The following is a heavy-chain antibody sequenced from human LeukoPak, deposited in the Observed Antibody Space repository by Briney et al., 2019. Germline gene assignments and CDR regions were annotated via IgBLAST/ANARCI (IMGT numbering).Heavy chain of an antibody. CDR1: GYTFTGYY. Sequence: ASVKVSCKASGYTFTGYYMHWVRQAPGQGLEWMGWINPNSGGINYAQKFQGKVTMTRDTSISTAYKELSRLRSDDTAVYYCARVLSNWNYHDYWGQGTLVTVSS. CDR3: ARVLSNWNYHDY. J-gene: IGHJ4*02. CDR2: INPNSGGI. V-gene: IGHV1-2*02. D-gene: IGHD1-1*01.